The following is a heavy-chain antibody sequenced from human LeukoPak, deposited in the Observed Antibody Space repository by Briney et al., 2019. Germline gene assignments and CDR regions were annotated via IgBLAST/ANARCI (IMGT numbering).Heavy chain of an antibody. CDR3: ARVSGTGTTNPFDY. J-gene: IGHJ4*02. CDR2: ISYDGSNK. CDR1: GFTFSSYA. V-gene: IGHV3-30*04. D-gene: IGHD1-7*01. Sequence: QAGGSLRHSCAASGFTFSSYAMHWVRQAPGKGLEWVAVISYDGSNKYYADSVKGRFTISRDNSKNTLYLQMNSLRAEDTAVYYCARVSGTGTTNPFDYWGQGTLVTVSS.